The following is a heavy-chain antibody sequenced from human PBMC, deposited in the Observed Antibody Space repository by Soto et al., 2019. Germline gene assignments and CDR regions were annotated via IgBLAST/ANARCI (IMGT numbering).Heavy chain of an antibody. CDR2: MNPKSGNT. CDR1: GYTFSSYD. CDR3: ARGASMDV. J-gene: IGHJ6*03. Sequence: QVQLVQSGAEVKKPGASVKVSCKASGYTFSSYDINWVRQATGQGLEWMGWMNPKSGNTGYVQKFQDRVTMTQDTSINTDYMELSGLRSEDTAVYYCARGASMDVWGKGTTVTVSS. V-gene: IGHV1-8*01.